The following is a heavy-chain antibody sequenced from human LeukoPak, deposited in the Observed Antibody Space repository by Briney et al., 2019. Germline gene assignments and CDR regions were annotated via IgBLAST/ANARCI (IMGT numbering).Heavy chain of an antibody. CDR1: GGSFRGYR. CDR2: ISDSGTT. Sequence: SGTLSLTCAVYGGSFRGYRWGWIRQSPGKGLEWIGEISDSGTTNYNPSLKSRVTMSVNTSKKQFSLKLNSVTASDMAVYYCARIYGDYIAYWGQGTRVTVSS. D-gene: IGHD4-17*01. V-gene: IGHV4-34*01. J-gene: IGHJ4*02. CDR3: ARIYGDYIAY.